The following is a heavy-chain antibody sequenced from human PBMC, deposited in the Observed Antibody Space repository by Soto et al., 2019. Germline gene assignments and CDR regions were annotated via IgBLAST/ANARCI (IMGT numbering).Heavy chain of an antibody. CDR1: GGSISSYY. J-gene: IGHJ3*02. V-gene: IGHV4-59*12. CDR3: ARDFWSGYGAFDI. D-gene: IGHD3-3*01. Sequence: SETLSLTCTVSGGSISSYYWSWIRQPPGRGLEWIGYIYYSGSTNYNPSLKSRVTISVDTSKNQFSLKLSSVTAADTAVYYCARDFWSGYGAFDIWGQGTMVTVSS. CDR2: IYYSGST.